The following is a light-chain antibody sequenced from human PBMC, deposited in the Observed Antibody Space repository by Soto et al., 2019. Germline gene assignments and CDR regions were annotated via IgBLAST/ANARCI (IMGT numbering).Light chain of an antibody. Sequence: QSALTQPPSASGSPGQSVTISCTGTKNDIGVYDFVSWYQHHPGKAPRLIIYEVVQRPSGVPDRFSGSKSGNTASLTVSGLQAADDADYLCKEYAVSNNDVFGSGTKLTVL. CDR1: KNDIGVYDF. CDR2: EVV. J-gene: IGLJ1*01. CDR3: KEYAVSNNDV. V-gene: IGLV2-8*01.